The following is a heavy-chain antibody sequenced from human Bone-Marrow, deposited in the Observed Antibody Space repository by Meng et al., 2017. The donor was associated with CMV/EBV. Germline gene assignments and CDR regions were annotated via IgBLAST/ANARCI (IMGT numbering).Heavy chain of an antibody. Sequence: GGSLRLSCAASGFTFSSYEMNWVRQAPGKGLEWVSYISSSGSTIYYADSVKGRFTISRDNAKNSLYLQMNSLRAEDTAVYYFARGYFDWLLKPSNYFDYWGQGTLVTVSS. V-gene: IGHV3-48*03. CDR1: GFTFSSYE. J-gene: IGHJ4*02. CDR2: ISSSGSTI. D-gene: IGHD3-9*01. CDR3: ARGYFDWLLKPSNYFDY.